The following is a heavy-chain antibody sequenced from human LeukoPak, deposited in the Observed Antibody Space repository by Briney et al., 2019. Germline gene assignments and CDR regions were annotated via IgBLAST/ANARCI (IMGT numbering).Heavy chain of an antibody. CDR2: IYYSGST. CDR1: GSSISSSSYY. J-gene: IGHJ5*02. V-gene: IGHV4-39*01. CDR3: ARQQGQLVLSWFDP. D-gene: IGHD6-13*01. Sequence: PSETLSLTCTVSGSSISSSSYYWGWIRQPPGKGLEWIGSIYYSGSTYYNPSLKSRVTISVDTSKNQFSLKLSSVTAADTAVYYCARQQGQLVLSWFDPWGRGTLVTVSS.